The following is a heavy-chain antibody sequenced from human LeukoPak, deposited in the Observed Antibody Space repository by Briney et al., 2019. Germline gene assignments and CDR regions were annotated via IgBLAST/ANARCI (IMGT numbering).Heavy chain of an antibody. CDR2: TYHGGST. CDR1: GGSISSSNW. CDR3: AVYCGGDCYSGVNNWFDP. D-gene: IGHD2-21*02. Sequence: PSRTLSLTCAVSGGSISSSNWWSWVRQPPRGRLEWIGETYHGGSTNYTPSLKGRVTISVDKSKNQFSLKLSPVTAADTAVYYCAVYCGGDCYSGVNNWFDPWGQGTLVTVSS. J-gene: IGHJ5*02. V-gene: IGHV4-4*02.